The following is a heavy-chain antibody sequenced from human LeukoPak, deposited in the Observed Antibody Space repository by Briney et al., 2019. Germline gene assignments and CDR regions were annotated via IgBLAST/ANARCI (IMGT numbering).Heavy chain of an antibody. J-gene: IGHJ5*02. CDR1: GGSISSSSYY. Sequence: PSETLSLTCTVSGGSISSSSYYWGWIRQPPGKGLEWIGSIYYSGSTYYNPSLKSRVTISVDTSKNQFSLKLSSVTAADTAVYYCAAGYSSGCWFDPWGQGTLVTVSS. CDR2: IYYSGST. CDR3: AAGYSSGCWFDP. D-gene: IGHD6-19*01. V-gene: IGHV4-39*07.